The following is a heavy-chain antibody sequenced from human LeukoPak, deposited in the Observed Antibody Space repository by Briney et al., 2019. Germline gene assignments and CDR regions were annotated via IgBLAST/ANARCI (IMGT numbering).Heavy chain of an antibody. Sequence: PGGSLRLSCAASGFTFDDYAMHWVRQAPGKGLEWVSLISWDGGSTYYADSVKGRFTISRDNSKNTLYLQMNSLRAEDTAVYYCTKPSGRDILTGYNYWGQGTLVTVSS. J-gene: IGHJ4*02. CDR3: TKPSGRDILTGYNY. D-gene: IGHD3-9*01. V-gene: IGHV3-43D*03. CDR2: ISWDGGST. CDR1: GFTFDDYA.